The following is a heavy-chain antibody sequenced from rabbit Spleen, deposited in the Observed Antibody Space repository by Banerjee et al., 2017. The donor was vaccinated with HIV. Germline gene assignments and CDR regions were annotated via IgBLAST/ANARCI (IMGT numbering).Heavy chain of an antibody. J-gene: IGHJ6*01. CDR2: IDPFFETT. CDR1: GFSFSSGYD. CDR3: ARDTGSSFSSYGMDL. D-gene: IGHD8-1*01. Sequence: QSLEESGGDLVKPGASLTLTCTASGFSFSSGYDMCWVRQAPGKGLEWIGCIDPFFETTDSATWAKGRFTCSKTSSTTVTLQMTSLTVADTATYFCARDTGSSFSSYGMDLWGPGTLVTVS. V-gene: IGHV1S40*01.